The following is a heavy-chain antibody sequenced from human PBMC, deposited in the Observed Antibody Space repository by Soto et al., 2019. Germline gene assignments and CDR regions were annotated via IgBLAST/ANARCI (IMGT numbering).Heavy chain of an antibody. CDR3: ARARFRYNIFTGFDS. CDR1: GASTTSGDYY. J-gene: IGHJ4*02. V-gene: IGHV4-31*03. CDR2: IYYTGST. Sequence: SETLSLTCTVSGASTTSGDYYWSWVRQHPGKGLEWIGHIYYTGSTYYNPSLKSRITISVDTSKNQFSLKLSSVTAADTAVYYCARARFRYNIFTGFDSWGQGTPVTVSS. D-gene: IGHD3-9*01.